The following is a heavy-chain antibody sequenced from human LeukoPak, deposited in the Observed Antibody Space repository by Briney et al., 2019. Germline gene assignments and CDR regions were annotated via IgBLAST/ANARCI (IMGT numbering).Heavy chain of an antibody. CDR2: INPSGGST. D-gene: IGHD6-19*01. V-gene: IGHV1-46*01. Sequence: GASVKVSCKASGGTFSSYAISWVRQAPGQGLEWMGIINPSGGSTSYAQKFQGRVTMTRDMSTSTVYMELSSLRSEDTAVYYCARGTSSGWYDYYYMDVWGKGTTVTISS. J-gene: IGHJ6*03. CDR3: ARGTSSGWYDYYYMDV. CDR1: GGTFSSYA.